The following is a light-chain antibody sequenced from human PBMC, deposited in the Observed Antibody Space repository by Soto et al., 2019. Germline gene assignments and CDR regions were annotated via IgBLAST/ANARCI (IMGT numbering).Light chain of an antibody. J-gene: IGKJ4*01. CDR3: QQYFSYPLT. CDR2: GAS. Sequence: EIVMTQSPGTLSLSPGERATLSCRASQSVSNNYLAWYQQKPGQAPRLLIYGASKRATGIPDRFSGGGSGTDFTLTISGLQTEDVAVYYCQQYFSYPLTFGGGTKV. CDR1: QSVSNNY. V-gene: IGKV3-20*01.